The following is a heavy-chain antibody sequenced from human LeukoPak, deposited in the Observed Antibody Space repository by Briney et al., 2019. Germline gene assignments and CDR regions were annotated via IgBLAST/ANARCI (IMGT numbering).Heavy chain of an antibody. J-gene: IGHJ4*02. CDR1: GYTFTFSNYA. D-gene: IGHD3-10*01. V-gene: IGHV1-3*01. CDR2: INAGNADT. CDR3: ARESLSVTMVRGVIAHDY. Sequence: GASVKVSCKASGYTFTFSNYAIHWVRQAPGQRLEWMGWINAGNADTKYSQNFQGRVTITRDTSANTAYMELSSLRSEDTAVYYCARESLSVTMVRGVIAHDYWGQGTLVTVSS.